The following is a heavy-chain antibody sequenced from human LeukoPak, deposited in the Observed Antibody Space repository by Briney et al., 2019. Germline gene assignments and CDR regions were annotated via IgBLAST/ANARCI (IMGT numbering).Heavy chain of an antibody. CDR1: GYSISSGYY. CDR2: IYHSGST. Sequence: SETLSLTCTVSGYSISSGYYWGWIRQPPGKGLEWIGSIYHSGSTYYNPSLKSRVTISVDTSKNQFSLKLSSVTAADTAVYYCAREVYDFWSGLHYYMDVWGKGTTVTVSS. CDR3: AREVYDFWSGLHYYMDV. J-gene: IGHJ6*03. V-gene: IGHV4-38-2*02. D-gene: IGHD3-3*01.